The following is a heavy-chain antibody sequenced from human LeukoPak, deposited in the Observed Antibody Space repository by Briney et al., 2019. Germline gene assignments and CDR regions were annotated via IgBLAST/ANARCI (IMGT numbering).Heavy chain of an antibody. Sequence: PGGSLRLSCAASGFTFSSYAMSWVRQAPGKGLEWVSTITDSGAGTYYAGSVKGRFTISRDNSKSTLYLQMSSLRAEDTAVYYCAKSTTVISGMDVWGKGTTVTVSS. V-gene: IGHV3-23*01. CDR1: GFTFSSYA. CDR2: ITDSGAGT. CDR3: AKSTTVISGMDV. D-gene: IGHD4-11*01. J-gene: IGHJ6*04.